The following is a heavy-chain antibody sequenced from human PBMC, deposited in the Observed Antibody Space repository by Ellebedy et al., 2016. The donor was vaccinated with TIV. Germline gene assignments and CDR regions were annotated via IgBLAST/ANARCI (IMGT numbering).Heavy chain of an antibody. Sequence: GESLKISXAASGFTFSSYAMSWVRQAPGKGLEWLAVISYDGTNEYYPDSLRGRFTISRDNFKNTLYLQIDSLRAEDTALYHCARAGFTMVRGVISWFDLWGQGTLVTVSS. D-gene: IGHD3-10*01. V-gene: IGHV3-30*03. CDR2: ISYDGTNE. CDR1: GFTFSSYA. J-gene: IGHJ5*02. CDR3: ARAGFTMVRGVISWFDL.